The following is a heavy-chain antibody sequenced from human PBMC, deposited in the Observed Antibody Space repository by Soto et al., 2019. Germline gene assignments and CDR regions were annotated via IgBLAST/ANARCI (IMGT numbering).Heavy chain of an antibody. J-gene: IGHJ4*02. CDR3: AKDDFTDRGDDYFDY. Sequence: EVQLVESGGGLVQPGGSLRLSCAASGFSFTNFAMSWVRQAPGKGLEWVAGIGASGDITWYADSVKGRLSISRDNSKNTLYLQLNSLRFEDTAVYYCAKDDFTDRGDDYFDYWGPGTLVTVSS. CDR2: IGASGDIT. D-gene: IGHD2-21*02. CDR1: GFSFTNFA. V-gene: IGHV3-23*04.